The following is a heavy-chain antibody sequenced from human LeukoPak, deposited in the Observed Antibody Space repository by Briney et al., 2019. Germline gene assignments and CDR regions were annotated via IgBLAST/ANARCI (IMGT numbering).Heavy chain of an antibody. V-gene: IGHV3-43*02. CDR3: AKESGKFDY. J-gene: IGHJ4*02. Sequence: EPGGSLRLSCVASGLNFDDSAMQWVRQAPGKGLEWVSLISADGGSTFSADSVKGRFSISRDNSKNSLYLQMNSLRSEDTAMYYCAKESGKFDYWGQGTLVAVSS. CDR1: GLNFDDSA. CDR2: ISADGGST.